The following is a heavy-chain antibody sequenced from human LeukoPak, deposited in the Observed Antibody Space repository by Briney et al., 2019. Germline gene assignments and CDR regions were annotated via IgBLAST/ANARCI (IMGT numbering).Heavy chain of an antibody. CDR2: LYSAGST. V-gene: IGHV3-53*01. Sequence: AGGSLRLPCAASGFSVSSNYMIWVRQAPGKGLEWVSVLYSAGSTYFADSVKGRFTISRDNSKNTLYLQMNSLKPEDTAVYYCASGGDPQWLVHGEYWGQGTLVTVSS. D-gene: IGHD6-19*01. CDR1: GFSVSSNY. CDR3: ASGGDPQWLVHGEY. J-gene: IGHJ4*02.